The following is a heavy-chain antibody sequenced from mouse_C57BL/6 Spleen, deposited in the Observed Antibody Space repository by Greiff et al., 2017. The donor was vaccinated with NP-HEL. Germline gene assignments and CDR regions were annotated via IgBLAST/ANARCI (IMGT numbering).Heavy chain of an antibody. Sequence: EVQLQQSGPGLVKPSQSLSLTCSVTGYSITSGYYWNWIRQFPGNNLEWMGYISYDGSNNYNPSLKNRIPITRDTSKNQFFLKLNSVTTEDTATYYCAREGAYYSNYVSDWGQGTLVTVSA. D-gene: IGHD2-5*01. CDR1: GYSITSGYY. CDR2: ISYDGSN. J-gene: IGHJ3*01. V-gene: IGHV3-6*01. CDR3: AREGAYYSNYVSD.